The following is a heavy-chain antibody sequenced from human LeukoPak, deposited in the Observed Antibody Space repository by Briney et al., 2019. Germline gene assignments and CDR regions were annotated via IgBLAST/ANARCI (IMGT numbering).Heavy chain of an antibody. CDR1: GGSISSSSYH. CDR3: ARGVYRDGYNL. J-gene: IGHJ4*02. V-gene: IGHV4-61*05. Sequence: SETLSLTCTVSGGSISSSSYHWGWIRQPPGKGLEWIGYIYYSGSTNYNPSLKSRVTISVDTSKNQFSLKLSSVTAADTAVYYCARGVYRDGYNLWGQGTLVTVSS. CDR2: IYYSGST. D-gene: IGHD5-24*01.